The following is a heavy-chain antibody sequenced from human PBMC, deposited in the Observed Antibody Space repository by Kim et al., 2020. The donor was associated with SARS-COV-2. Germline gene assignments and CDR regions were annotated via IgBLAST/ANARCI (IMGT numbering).Heavy chain of an antibody. D-gene: IGHD2-2*01. Sequence: ASVKVSCKASGYTFTSYAMHWVRQAPGQRLEWMGWINAGNGNTKYSQKFQGRVTITRDTSASTAYMELSSLRSEDTAVYYCARSAAIPLYYYGMDVWGQGTTVTVSS. CDR1: GYTFTSYA. CDR3: ARSAAIPLYYYGMDV. CDR2: INAGNGNT. V-gene: IGHV1-3*01. J-gene: IGHJ6*02.